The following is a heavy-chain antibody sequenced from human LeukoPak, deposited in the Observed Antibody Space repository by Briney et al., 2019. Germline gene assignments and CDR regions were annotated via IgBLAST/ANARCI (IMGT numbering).Heavy chain of an antibody. CDR3: AKDPTPYVGASAD. J-gene: IGHJ4*02. D-gene: IGHD1-26*01. V-gene: IGHV3-23*01. CDR2: ITGSGDNT. Sequence: GGSLRLSCAASGFTFINYAMSWVRQAPGKGLEWVSTITGSGDNTYYTDSVKGRFTFSRDNSKSTLYLQMNSLRAEDTAVYYCAKDPTPYVGASADWGQGTLVTVSS. CDR1: GFTFINYA.